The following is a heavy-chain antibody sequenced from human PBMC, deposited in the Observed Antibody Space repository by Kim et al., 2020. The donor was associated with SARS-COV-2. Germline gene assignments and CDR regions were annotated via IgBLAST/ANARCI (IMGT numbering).Heavy chain of an antibody. Sequence: SETLSLTCTVSGGSISSSSYYWGWIRQPPGKGLEWIGSIYYSGSTYYNPSLKSRVTISVDTSKNQFSLKLSSVTAADTAVYYCARQGIVVVPADDAFDIWGQGTMVTVSS. D-gene: IGHD2-2*01. CDR1: GGSISSSSYY. V-gene: IGHV4-39*01. CDR2: IYYSGST. CDR3: ARQGIVVVPADDAFDI. J-gene: IGHJ3*02.